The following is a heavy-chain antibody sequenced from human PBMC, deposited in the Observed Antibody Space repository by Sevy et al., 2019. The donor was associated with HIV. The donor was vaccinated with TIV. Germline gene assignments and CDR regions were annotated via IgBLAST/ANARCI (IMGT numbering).Heavy chain of an antibody. D-gene: IGHD6-19*01. J-gene: IGHJ4*02. CDR3: ARRVSEYYISGWYIEY. CDR1: GYSFTSYW. Sequence: GESLKISCKGSGYSFTSYWIGWVRQMPGKGLEWMGIIYPGDSDTRYSPSFQGQVTISADKSISTAYLRWSSLKASDTAMYYRARRVSEYYISGWYIEYWGQGALVTVSS. CDR2: IYPGDSDT. V-gene: IGHV5-51*01.